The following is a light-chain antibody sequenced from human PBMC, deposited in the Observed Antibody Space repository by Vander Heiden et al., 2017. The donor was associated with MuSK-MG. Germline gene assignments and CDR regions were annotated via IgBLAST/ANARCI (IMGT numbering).Light chain of an antibody. Sequence: QSVLTQPPSVSAAPGPEVSISCSGSSSNTGIDFVSWYQQFPGTAPRLIMYEDNKRPSEIPDRFSASKSGTSATLGITGLQTGDEADYYCGAWDRRLNVYVFGTGTKVSVL. CDR3: GAWDRRLNVYV. CDR2: EDN. V-gene: IGLV1-51*02. J-gene: IGLJ1*01. CDR1: SSNTGIDF.